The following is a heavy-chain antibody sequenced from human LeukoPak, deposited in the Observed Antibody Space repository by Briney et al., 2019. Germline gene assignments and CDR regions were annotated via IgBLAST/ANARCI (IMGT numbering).Heavy chain of an antibody. CDR2: IYSGGST. J-gene: IGHJ4*02. D-gene: IGHD3-16*02. CDR1: GFTVSSNY. V-gene: IGHV3-53*01. CDR3: ARDDYRSLDY. Sequence: GGSLRLSCAASGFTVSSNYMSWVRQAPGKGLEWVSVIYSGGSTYYADSVKGRFTISRDNAKNTLYLQMNSLRAEDTAVYYCARDDYRSLDYWGQGTLVTVSS.